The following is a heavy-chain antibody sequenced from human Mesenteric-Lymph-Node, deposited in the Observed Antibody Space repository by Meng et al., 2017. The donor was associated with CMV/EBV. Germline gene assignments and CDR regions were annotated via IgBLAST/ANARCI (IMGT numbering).Heavy chain of an antibody. CDR1: GGSFSGYY. CDR3: ARGGNSRFDP. Sequence: LSLTCAVYGGSFSGYYWSWIRQPPGKGLEWIGEINHSGSTNYNPSLKSRVTISVDTSKNQFSLKLSSVTAADTAVYHCARGGNSRFDPWGQGTLVTVSS. CDR2: INHSGST. J-gene: IGHJ5*02. D-gene: IGHD4-23*01. V-gene: IGHV4-34*01.